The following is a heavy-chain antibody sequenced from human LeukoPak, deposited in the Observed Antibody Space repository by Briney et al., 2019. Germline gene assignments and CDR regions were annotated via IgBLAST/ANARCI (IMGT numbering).Heavy chain of an antibody. CDR1: DYSFTSYW. CDR3: ARSSGSGSYYRY. V-gene: IGHV5-51*01. D-gene: IGHD3-10*01. Sequence: GESLQISCKGSDYSFTSYWIAWVRQMPGKGLEWMAIIHPGDSETRYSPSFQGQVTISADKSISTAYLQWTSLKASDTAMYYCARSSGSGSYYRYWGQGTLVTVSS. CDR2: IHPGDSET. J-gene: IGHJ4*02.